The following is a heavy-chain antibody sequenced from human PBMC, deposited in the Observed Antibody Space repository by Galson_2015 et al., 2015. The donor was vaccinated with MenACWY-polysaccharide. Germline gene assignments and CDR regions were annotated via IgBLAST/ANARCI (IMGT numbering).Heavy chain of an antibody. CDR1: GFTFSSYS. D-gene: IGHD6-13*01. J-gene: IGHJ5*02. Sequence: SLRLSCAASGFTFSSYSMNWVRQAPGKGLEWVSSISSSSSYIYYADSVKGRFTISRDNAKNTLYLQMNSLRAEDTAVYYCAKGGRYSSSDNWFDPWGQGTLVTVSS. CDR2: ISSSSSYI. CDR3: AKGGRYSSSDNWFDP. V-gene: IGHV3-21*01.